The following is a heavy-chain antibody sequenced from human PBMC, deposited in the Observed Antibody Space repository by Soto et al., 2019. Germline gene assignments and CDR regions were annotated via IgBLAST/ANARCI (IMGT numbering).Heavy chain of an antibody. CDR1: GYTFTSYG. CDR2: ISAYNGNT. D-gene: IGHD6-19*01. Sequence: QVQLVQSGAEVKKPGASVKVSCKASGYTFTSYGISWVRQAPGQGLEGMGWISAYNGNTNYAKQLQSRVTLTTDTSTSKAYVELRSLGSDDTAVYCWARETVAGTAGFDYWGQGTLVTVSS. J-gene: IGHJ4*02. V-gene: IGHV1-18*01. CDR3: ARETVAGTAGFDY.